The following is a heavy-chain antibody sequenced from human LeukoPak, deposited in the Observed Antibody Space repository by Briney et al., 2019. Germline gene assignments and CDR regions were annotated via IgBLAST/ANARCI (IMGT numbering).Heavy chain of an antibody. CDR1: GFTFSSYS. Sequence: GGSLRLSCGASGFTFSSYSMNWVRQAPGKGLEWVSSISSSSSYIYYADSVKGRFTISRDNAKNSLYLQMNSLRAEDTAVYYCARDEEGNFWSGYYTPYGMDVWGQGTTVTVSS. CDR3: ARDEEGNFWSGYYTPYGMDV. J-gene: IGHJ6*02. CDR2: ISSSSSYI. D-gene: IGHD3-3*01. V-gene: IGHV3-21*01.